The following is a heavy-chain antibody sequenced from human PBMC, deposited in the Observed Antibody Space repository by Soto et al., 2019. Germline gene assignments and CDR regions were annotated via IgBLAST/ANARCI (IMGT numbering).Heavy chain of an antibody. Sequence: SETLSLTCAVYGGSFRGYYWNWFRQPPGKGLEWIGEINQSGGANYSPSLKSRVAISVDTSKNQFSLYLNSVTAADTAVYYCARWVEVSLDYFDSWGQGTPVTVSS. CDR1: GGSFRGYY. D-gene: IGHD2-15*01. CDR2: INQSGGA. J-gene: IGHJ4*02. V-gene: IGHV4-34*01. CDR3: ARWVEVSLDYFDS.